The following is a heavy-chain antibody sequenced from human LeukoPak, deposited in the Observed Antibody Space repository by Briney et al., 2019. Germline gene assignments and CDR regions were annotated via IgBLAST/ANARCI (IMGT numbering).Heavy chain of an antibody. CDR3: AREWDLRYCSGGSCYSGGMDV. V-gene: IGHV4-59*01. J-gene: IGHJ6*02. CDR2: IYYSGST. Sequence: SETLSLTCTVSGGSISSYYWSWIRRPPGKGLEWIGYIYYSGSTNYNPSLKSRVTISVDTSKNQFSLKLSSVTAADTAVYYCAREWDLRYCSGGSCYSGGMDVWGQGTTVTVSS. CDR1: GGSISSYY. D-gene: IGHD2-15*01.